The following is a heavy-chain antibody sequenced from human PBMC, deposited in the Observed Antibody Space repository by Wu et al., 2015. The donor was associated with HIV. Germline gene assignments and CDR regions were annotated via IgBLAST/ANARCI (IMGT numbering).Heavy chain of an antibody. J-gene: IGHJ4*02. Sequence: QVQLVQSGAEVKKPGSSVKVSCKASGGTFSRHGIDWVRQAPGQGLEWMGGINPLLGSAKYAQKFQGRVTISADESTSTAYMELSRLRYDDTATYFCAKRGVLGGGFDYWGQGTLVTVSS. CDR1: GGTFSRHG. D-gene: IGHD3-10*01. CDR3: AKRGVLGGGFDY. V-gene: IGHV1-69*11. CDR2: INPLLGSA.